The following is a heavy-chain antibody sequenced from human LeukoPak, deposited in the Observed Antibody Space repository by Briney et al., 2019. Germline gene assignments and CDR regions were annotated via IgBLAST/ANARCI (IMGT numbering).Heavy chain of an antibody. V-gene: IGHV3-23*01. J-gene: IGHJ4*02. CDR1: GVTFSTYT. D-gene: IGHD7-27*01. Sequence: GGSLRLSCAASGVTFSTYTMYWVRDPPGKRVEWGSIVGSSGGGIHYADSVKGRFTISSDDSNNALYLQMNSLRVEDTAVYYCAIDPNWGTHSWGQGVLVTVSS. CDR2: VGSSGGGI. CDR3: AIDPNWGTHS.